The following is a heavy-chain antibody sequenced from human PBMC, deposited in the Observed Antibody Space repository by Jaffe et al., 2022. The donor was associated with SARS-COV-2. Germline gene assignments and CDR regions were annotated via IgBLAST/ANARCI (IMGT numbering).Heavy chain of an antibody. J-gene: IGHJ4*02. V-gene: IGHV3-7*01. CDR3: ARKAYCGGDCYPFDY. CDR1: GFTFSSYW. D-gene: IGHD2-21*02. CDR2: IKQDGSEK. Sequence: EVQLVESGGGLVQPGGSLRLSCAASGFTFSSYWMSWVRQAPGKGLEWVANIKQDGSEKYYVDSVKGRFTISRDNAKNSLYLQMNSLRAEDTAVYYCARKAYCGGDCYPFDYWGQGTLVTVSS.